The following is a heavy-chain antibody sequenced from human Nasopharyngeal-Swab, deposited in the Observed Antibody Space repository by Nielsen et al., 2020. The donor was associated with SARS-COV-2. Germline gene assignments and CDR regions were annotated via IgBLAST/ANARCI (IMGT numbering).Heavy chain of an antibody. Sequence: GESLKISCAASGFTFSSYEMNWVRQAPGKGLEWVSYISSSSNTIYYADSVKGRFTISRDNAKNSLYLQMNSLGGEDTAVYYCARETDYNSGLSTALDYWGQGTLVTVSS. CDR1: GFTFSSYE. J-gene: IGHJ4*02. CDR2: ISSSSNTI. V-gene: IGHV3-48*03. D-gene: IGHD6-19*01. CDR3: ARETDYNSGLSTALDY.